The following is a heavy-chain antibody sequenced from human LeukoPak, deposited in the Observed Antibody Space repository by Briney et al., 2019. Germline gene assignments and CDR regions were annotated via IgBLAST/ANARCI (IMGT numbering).Heavy chain of an antibody. Sequence: GGSLRLSCAASGFTFSSYGMHWVRQAPGKGLEWVAFIRYDGSNKYYADSVKDRFTISRDNSKNTLYLQMNSLRAEDTAVYYCAKDPYYYDSSGYYGIFDYWGQGTLVTVSS. J-gene: IGHJ4*02. V-gene: IGHV3-30*02. CDR2: IRYDGSNK. CDR3: AKDPYYYDSSGYYGIFDY. CDR1: GFTFSSYG. D-gene: IGHD3-22*01.